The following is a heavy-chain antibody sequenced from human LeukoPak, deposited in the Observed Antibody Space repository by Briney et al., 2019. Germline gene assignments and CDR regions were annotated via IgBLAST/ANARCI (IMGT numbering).Heavy chain of an antibody. D-gene: IGHD6-13*01. CDR1: GYTFTGYY. V-gene: IGHV1-2*02. J-gene: IGHJ3*02. Sequence: ASVKVSCKASGYTFTGYYMHWVRQAPGQGLEWMGWINPNSGGTNYAQKFQGRVTMTRDTSISTAYMELSRLRSDDTAVYYCARDQIVAAAGTPWGAFDIWGQGTMVTVSS. CDR3: ARDQIVAAAGTPWGAFDI. CDR2: INPNSGGT.